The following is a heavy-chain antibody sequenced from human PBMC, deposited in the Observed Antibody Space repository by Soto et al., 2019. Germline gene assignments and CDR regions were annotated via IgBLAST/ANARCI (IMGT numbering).Heavy chain of an antibody. J-gene: IGHJ3*02. V-gene: IGHV5-51*01. CDR3: ARSSGYYAFDI. D-gene: IGHD3-22*01. Sequence: RVSQMPGKGLEWMGIIYPGDSDTRYSPSFQGQVTISADKSISTAYLQWSSLKASDTAMYYCARSSGYYAFDIWGQGTMVTVS. CDR2: IYPGDSDT.